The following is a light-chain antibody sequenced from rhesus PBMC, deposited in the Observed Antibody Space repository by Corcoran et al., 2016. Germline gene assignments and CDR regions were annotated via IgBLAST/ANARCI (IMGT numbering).Light chain of an antibody. J-gene: IGKJ4*01. CDR1: QSVNSN. CDR2: VAS. CDR3: QQESSWPLT. Sequence: EIVMTQSPATLSLSPGERATLSCRASQSVNSNLAWYQQKPGQPPRLLIYVASTRATGSPDRFSGSGSGTDFTLTISSLGPEGVGVYYCQQESSWPLTFGGGTKVEIK. V-gene: IGKV3-35*01.